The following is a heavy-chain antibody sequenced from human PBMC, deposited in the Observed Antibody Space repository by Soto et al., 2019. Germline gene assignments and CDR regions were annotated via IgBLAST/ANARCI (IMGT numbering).Heavy chain of an antibody. D-gene: IGHD6-19*01. CDR3: VRDKSPYSSGWHNRHFDY. CDR1: GFTFSSYA. CDR2: ISYDGSNK. J-gene: IGHJ4*02. V-gene: IGHV3-30-3*01. Sequence: QVQLVESGGGVVQPGRSLRLSCAASGFTFSSYAMHWVRQAPGKGLEWVAVISYDGSNKYYADSVKGRFTISRDNSKTLYLHMNSLSAEDTAVYYCVRDKSPYSSGWHNRHFDYWGQGTLVTVSS.